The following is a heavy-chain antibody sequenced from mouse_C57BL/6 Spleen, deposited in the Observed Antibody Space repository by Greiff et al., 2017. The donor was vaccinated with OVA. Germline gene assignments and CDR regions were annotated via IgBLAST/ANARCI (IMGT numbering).Heavy chain of an antibody. V-gene: IGHV1-80*01. CDR2: IYPGDGDT. J-gene: IGHJ1*03. CDR3: ARRTTVPWYFDV. CDR1: GYAFSSYW. D-gene: IGHD1-1*01. Sequence: VKLVESGAELVKPGASVKISCKASGYAFSSYWMNWVKQRPGKGLEWIGQIYPGDGDTNYNGKFKGKATLTADKSSSTAYMQLSSLTSEDSAVYCCARRTTVPWYFDVWGTGTTVTVSS.